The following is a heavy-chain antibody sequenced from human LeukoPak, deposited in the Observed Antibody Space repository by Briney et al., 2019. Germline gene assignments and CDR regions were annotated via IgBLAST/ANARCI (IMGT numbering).Heavy chain of an antibody. V-gene: IGHV1-8*01. Sequence: ASVKVSCKASGYTFTNYDINWVRQATGQGLEWMGGMNPNSGNKGYAQKFQGRVTMTRNTSISTAYMELSSLRSEDTAVYYCARGIAAAGTGSYYDYWGQGTLVTVSS. J-gene: IGHJ4*02. CDR2: MNPNSGNK. D-gene: IGHD6-13*01. CDR1: GYTFTNYD. CDR3: ARGIAAAGTGSYYDY.